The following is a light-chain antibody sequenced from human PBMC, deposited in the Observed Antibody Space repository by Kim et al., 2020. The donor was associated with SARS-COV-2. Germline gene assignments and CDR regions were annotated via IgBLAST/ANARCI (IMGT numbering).Light chain of an antibody. V-gene: IGKV2-30*02. CDR1: QSLVHSDGNTY. Sequence: DVVMTQSPLSLSVTLGQPASISCRSSQSLVHSDGNTYLNWHQLRPGQSPRRLIYKVSNRDSGVPDRFSGSVSGTDFTLKISRVEAEDIGVYYCMQGTHWPPRTFGQGTKVDI. CDR2: KVS. CDR3: MQGTHWPPRT. J-gene: IGKJ1*01.